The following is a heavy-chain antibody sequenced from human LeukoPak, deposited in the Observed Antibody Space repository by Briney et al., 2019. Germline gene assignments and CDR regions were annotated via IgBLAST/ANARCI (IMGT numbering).Heavy chain of an antibody. CDR3: ASFANTVTTGRTS. CDR1: GFTFSSYG. CDR2: ISYDGSNK. Sequence: PGGSLRLSCAASGFTFSSYGMHWVRQAPGKGLERVAVISYDGSNKYYADSVKGRFTISRDNSKNTLYLQMGSLRAEDMAVNYCASFANTVTTGRTSWGQGTLVTVSS. J-gene: IGHJ4*02. V-gene: IGHV3-30*03. D-gene: IGHD4-11*01.